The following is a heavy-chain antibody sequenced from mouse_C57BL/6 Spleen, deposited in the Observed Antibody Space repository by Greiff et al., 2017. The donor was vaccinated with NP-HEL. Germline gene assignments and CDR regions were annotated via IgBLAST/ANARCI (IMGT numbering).Heavy chain of an antibody. J-gene: IGHJ4*01. CDR1: GFTFSNYW. D-gene: IGHD3-2*02. V-gene: IGHV6-3*01. CDR2: IRLKSDNYAT. Sequence: EVKLVESGGGLVQPGGSMKLSCVASGFTFSNYWMNWVRQSPEKGLEWVAQIRLKSDNYATHSAESVKGRFTISRDDSTSSVYLQMNNLRAEDTEIYYCAGCSDYAMDYWGQGTSVTVSS. CDR3: AGCSDYAMDY.